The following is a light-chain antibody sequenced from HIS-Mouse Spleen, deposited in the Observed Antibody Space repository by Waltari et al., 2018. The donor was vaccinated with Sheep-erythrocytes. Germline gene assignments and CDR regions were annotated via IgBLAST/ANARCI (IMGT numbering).Light chain of an antibody. CDR3: CSYVGSYTLV. J-gene: IGLJ2*01. CDR1: SSDVGGYNY. V-gene: IGLV2-11*01. Sequence: QSALTQPRSVSGSPGQSVTISCTGTSSDVGGYNYVSWYQQHPGKAPKLMIYDVSKRPSGVPDRFSGSKSGNTASPTISGLQAEDEADYYCCSYVGSYTLVFGGGTKLTVL. CDR2: DVS.